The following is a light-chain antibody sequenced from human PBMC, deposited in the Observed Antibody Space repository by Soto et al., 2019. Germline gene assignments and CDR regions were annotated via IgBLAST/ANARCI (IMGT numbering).Light chain of an antibody. CDR1: QSVSSN. Sequence: EIVMTQSPATLSVSPGERATLSCRASQSVSSNLAWYQQKPGQAPRLLLYGASTRATGIPDRFSGSGSETEFTLTISSLQPEDLAVYYCQQYDNWPPWTFGQGTKVEIK. J-gene: IGKJ1*01. CDR2: GAS. V-gene: IGKV3-15*01. CDR3: QQYDNWPPWT.